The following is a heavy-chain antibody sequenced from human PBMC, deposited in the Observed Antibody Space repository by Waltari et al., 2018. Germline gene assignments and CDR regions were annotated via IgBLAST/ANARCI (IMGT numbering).Heavy chain of an antibody. V-gene: IGHV4-59*01. CDR2: IDYSGST. CDR1: GGSISSYY. D-gene: IGHD6-13*01. Sequence: QVQLQESGPGLVKPSETLSLTCTVSGGSISSYYWSWIRQPPGKGLEWIGYIDYSGSTNYTPSRESRVTISVDTSKNQFSLKLSSVTAADTAVYYCARDQGWTRVGKQLAYNWFDPWGQGTLVTVSS. CDR3: ARDQGWTRVGKQLAYNWFDP. J-gene: IGHJ5*02.